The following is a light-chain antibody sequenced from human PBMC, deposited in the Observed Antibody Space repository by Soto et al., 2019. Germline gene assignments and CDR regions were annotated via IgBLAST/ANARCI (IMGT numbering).Light chain of an antibody. CDR2: KVS. J-gene: IGKJ5*01. V-gene: IGKV2-30*02. CDR1: QSLVHSDGIAY. CDR3: MQGTHWPIT. Sequence: DVVMTQSPLSLPVALGQPASISCRCNQSLVHSDGIAYFSWFQQRPSRSPRRLIYKVSNRDSGVPARFSGSGSGTDFALKISRVEAEHVGVYYCMQGTHWPITFGQGTRLE.